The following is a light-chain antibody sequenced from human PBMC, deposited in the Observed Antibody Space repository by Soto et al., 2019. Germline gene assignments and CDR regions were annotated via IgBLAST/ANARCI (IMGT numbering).Light chain of an antibody. J-gene: IGKJ2*01. V-gene: IGKV2-30*01. CDR1: QSLVYSDGNTY. CDR3: MQGTHWPPMYT. CDR2: KVS. Sequence: DVVMTQSPLSLPVTLGQPASISCRSSQSLVYSDGNTYLNWCQQRPGQSPRRLIYKVSNRDSGVPDRLSGSGSGTDFTLKISRVVAEDVGVYYCMQGTHWPPMYTFGQGTKLEIK.